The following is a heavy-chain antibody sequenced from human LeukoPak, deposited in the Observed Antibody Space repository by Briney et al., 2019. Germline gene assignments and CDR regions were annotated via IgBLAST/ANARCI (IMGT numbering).Heavy chain of an antibody. CDR1: GYTFTGYY. V-gene: IGHV1-2*02. Sequence: ASVKVSCKASGYTFTGYYMHWVRQAPGQGLEWMGWINPNSGGTNYAQKFQGRVTMTRDTSNSTAYMELSRLRSDDTAVYYCARPSSPGDYVSGWFDPWGQGTLVTVSS. D-gene: IGHD3-16*01. J-gene: IGHJ5*02. CDR2: INPNSGGT. CDR3: ARPSSPGDYVSGWFDP.